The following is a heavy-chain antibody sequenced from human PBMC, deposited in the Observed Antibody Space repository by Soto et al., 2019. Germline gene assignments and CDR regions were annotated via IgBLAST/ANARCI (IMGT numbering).Heavy chain of an antibody. D-gene: IGHD5-12*01. J-gene: IGHJ4*02. CDR3: ARQTLDIVATNGWLCEFDY. Sequence: PSETLSLTCTVSGGSISSRSYLWGWIRQPPGKGLEWIGSIYYSGSTYYNPSLKSRVTISVDTSKNQFSLKLSSVTAADTAVYYCARQTLDIVATNGWLCEFDYWGQGTLVTVSS. V-gene: IGHV4-39*01. CDR1: GGSISSRSYL. CDR2: IYYSGST.